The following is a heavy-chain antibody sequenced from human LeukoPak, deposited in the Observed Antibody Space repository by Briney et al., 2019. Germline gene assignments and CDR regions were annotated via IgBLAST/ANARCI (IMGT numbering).Heavy chain of an antibody. CDR1: GFTFSSSA. CDR3: ANRFPA. D-gene: IGHD2-2*01. Sequence: GGSLRLSCAASGFTFSSSAMSWVRQAPGKGLEWVSGISAGGGSTYYADSAKGRFTISRDNSENTLHLQMNSLRAEDTAVYYCANRFPAWGQGTLVTVSS. CDR2: ISAGGGST. V-gene: IGHV3-23*01. J-gene: IGHJ4*02.